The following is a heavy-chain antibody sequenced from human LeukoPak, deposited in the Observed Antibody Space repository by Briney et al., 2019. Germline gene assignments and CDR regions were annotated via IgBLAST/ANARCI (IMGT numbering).Heavy chain of an antibody. D-gene: IGHD3-22*01. CDR1: GFTFSSYS. CDR3: ARGSTYYDSSGQVPFDY. J-gene: IGHJ4*02. Sequence: GGSLRLSCAASGFTFSSYSMNWVRQAPGKGLEWVSYISSSSSTIYYADSVKGRFTISRDNAKNSLYLQMDSLRAEDTAVYYCARGSTYYDSSGQVPFDYWGQGTLVTVSS. CDR2: ISSSSSTI. V-gene: IGHV3-48*01.